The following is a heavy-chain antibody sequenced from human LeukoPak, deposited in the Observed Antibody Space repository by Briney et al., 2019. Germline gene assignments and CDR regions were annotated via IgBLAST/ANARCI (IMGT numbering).Heavy chain of an antibody. J-gene: IGHJ5*02. CDR1: GGSISSYY. CDR3: ARDLRYSSGWFHWFDP. D-gene: IGHD6-19*01. V-gene: IGHV4-59*01. CDR2: IYYSGST. Sequence: KPSETLSLTCTVSGGSISSYYWSWIRQPPGKGLEWIGYIYYSGSTNYNPCLKSRVTISVDTSKNQFSLKLSSVTAADTAVYYCARDLRYSSGWFHWFDPWGQGTLVTVSS.